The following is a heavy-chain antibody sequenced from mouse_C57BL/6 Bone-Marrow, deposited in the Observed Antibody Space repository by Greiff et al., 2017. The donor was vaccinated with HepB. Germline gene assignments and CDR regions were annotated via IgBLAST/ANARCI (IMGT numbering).Heavy chain of an antibody. CDR1: GFNIKDDY. D-gene: IGHD2-4*01. CDR2: IDPENGDT. J-gene: IGHJ3*01. CDR3: TTGGDYDWFAY. Sequence: EVQLQQSGAELVRPGASVKLSCTASGFNIKDDYMHWVKQRPEQGLEWIGWIDPENGDTEYASKFQGKATITADTSSNTAYLQLSSRTSEEAAVYYCTTGGDYDWFAYWGQGTLVTVSA. V-gene: IGHV14-4*01.